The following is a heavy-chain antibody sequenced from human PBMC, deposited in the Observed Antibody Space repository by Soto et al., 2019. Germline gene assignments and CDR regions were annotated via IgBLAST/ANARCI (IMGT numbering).Heavy chain of an antibody. V-gene: IGHV1-18*01. CDR1: GYTFTSYG. CDR3: ARVGAGYYYDSSGYYGECDY. J-gene: IGHJ4*02. D-gene: IGHD3-22*01. CDR2: ISAYNDNT. Sequence: ASVQVSCKASGYTFTSYGISGVRQAPGQGLEWMGWISAYNDNTNYAQKLQGRVTMTTDTSTSTAYMELRSLRSDDTAVYYCARVGAGYYYDSSGYYGECDYWGQGTLVTVSS.